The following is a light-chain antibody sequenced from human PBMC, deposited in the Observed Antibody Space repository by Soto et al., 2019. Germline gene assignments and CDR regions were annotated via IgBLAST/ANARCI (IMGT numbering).Light chain of an antibody. V-gene: IGKV3-20*01. CDR1: HSVPTNY. Sequence: EIVLTQSPGTLSLSPGERVTLSCRASHSVPTNYLAWYQQKPGQSPRLLIYGASTRATGIPERFSGSGSGTDFTHTISRLEPEDFAVYYCQQYANSHGTFGQGTKVDIK. CDR2: GAS. J-gene: IGKJ1*01. CDR3: QQYANSHGT.